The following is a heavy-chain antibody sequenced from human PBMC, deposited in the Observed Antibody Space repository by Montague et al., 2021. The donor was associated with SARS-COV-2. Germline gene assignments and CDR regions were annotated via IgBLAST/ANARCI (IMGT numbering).Heavy chain of an antibody. CDR3: ARSSASSITNFGVSNTYWDFDL. V-gene: IGHV4-31*03. CDR2: IYYSGST. Sequence: TLSLTCTVSGGSISTDGYYWSWLRPHPGKGLEWIVYIYYSGSTYYTPSLKSRVTISVATSKNQFSLKLSSVTAADTAVYYCARSSASSITNFGVSNTYWDFDLWGRGNLVTVSS. D-gene: IGHD3-3*01. J-gene: IGHJ2*01. CDR1: GGSISTDGYY.